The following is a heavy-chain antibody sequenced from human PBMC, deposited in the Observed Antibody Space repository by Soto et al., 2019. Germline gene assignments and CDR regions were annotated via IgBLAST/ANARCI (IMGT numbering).Heavy chain of an antibody. V-gene: IGHV1-69*01. Sequence: QVQLVQSETEVKKPGSAVKVSCKASGGTFNTYAMNWVRQAPGQALEWMGGIISMFDTPRYAQKFQGRVTITVDESTTTAYMELSSLRSDDTAVYYCTRSIGSGGVIGGFDYWGQGTLVTVSS. CDR2: IISMFDTP. J-gene: IGHJ4*02. D-gene: IGHD3-16*02. CDR3: TRSIGSGGVIGGFDY. CDR1: GGTFNTYA.